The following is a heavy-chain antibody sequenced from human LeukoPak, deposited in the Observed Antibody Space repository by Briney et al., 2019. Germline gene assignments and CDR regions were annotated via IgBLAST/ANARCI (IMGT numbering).Heavy chain of an antibody. Sequence: GGSLRLSCAASGFTFSRHGMHWVRQAPGKGLEWVAVIWYDGSNTYYVDSVRGRFTISRDNSRNTLYLQMNSLRVEDTAVYYCGRDSRSILIDVWGQGTPVTISS. V-gene: IGHV3-33*01. CDR1: GFTFSRHG. J-gene: IGHJ4*02. D-gene: IGHD3-3*01. CDR3: GRDSRSILIDV. CDR2: IWYDGSNT.